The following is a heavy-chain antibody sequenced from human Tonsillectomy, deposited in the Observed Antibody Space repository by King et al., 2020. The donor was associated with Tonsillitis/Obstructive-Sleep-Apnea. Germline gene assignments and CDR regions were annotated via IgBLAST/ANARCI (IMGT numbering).Heavy chain of an antibody. V-gene: IGHV4-34*01. Sequence: VQLQQWGAGLLKPSETLSLTCAVYGGSFSDYYWSWIRQPPGKGLEWIGEISHSGITNYNPSLKSRVTISVETSKNQFSLKLSSMTAADTAVYYCARGGSSSSLYYYYMDVWGKGTTVTVSS. J-gene: IGHJ6*03. CDR1: GGSFSDYY. CDR2: ISHSGIT. CDR3: ARGGSSSSLYYYYMDV. D-gene: IGHD6-13*01.